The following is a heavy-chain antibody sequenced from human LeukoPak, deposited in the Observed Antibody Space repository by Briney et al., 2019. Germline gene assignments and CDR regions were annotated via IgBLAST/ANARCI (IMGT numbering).Heavy chain of an antibody. CDR1: GGPISSYY. J-gene: IGHJ4*02. CDR2: IYYSGST. CDR3: ARSYYYDSSGVDY. D-gene: IGHD3-22*01. Sequence: SETLSLTCTVSGGPISSYYWSWIRQPPGKGLEWIGYIYYSGSTNYNPSLKSRVTISVDTSKNQFSLKLSSVTAADTAVHYCARSYYYDSSGVDYWGQGTLVTVSS. V-gene: IGHV4-59*01.